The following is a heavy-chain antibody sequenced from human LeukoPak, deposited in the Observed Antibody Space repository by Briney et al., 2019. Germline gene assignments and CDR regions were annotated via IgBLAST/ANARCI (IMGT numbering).Heavy chain of an antibody. Sequence: SQTLSLTCALSGDSVSSNSAAWNWIRQSPSRGLEWLGRTYYTSKWYNDYAVSVKSRITINPDTSRNQFSLQLSSVPPEDTAVYYCARARHNIHNGWAWYFDLWGRGTLVTVSS. J-gene: IGHJ2*01. CDR1: GDSVSSNSAA. D-gene: IGHD6-19*01. V-gene: IGHV6-1*01. CDR2: TYYTSKWYN. CDR3: ARARHNIHNGWAWYFDL.